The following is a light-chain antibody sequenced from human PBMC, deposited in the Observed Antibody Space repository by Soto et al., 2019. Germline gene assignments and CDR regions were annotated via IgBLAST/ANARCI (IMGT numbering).Light chain of an antibody. J-gene: IGKJ2*01. CDR1: QSVSSY. Sequence: EIVLTQSPATLSLSPGERATLSCRASQSVSSYLAWYQQKPGQAPRLLIYDASNRATGIPARFSGSVSGTDFTLTIRSLEPDDFAVYYCQQRSNWYTFGQGTKLEIK. CDR3: QQRSNWYT. V-gene: IGKV3-11*01. CDR2: DAS.